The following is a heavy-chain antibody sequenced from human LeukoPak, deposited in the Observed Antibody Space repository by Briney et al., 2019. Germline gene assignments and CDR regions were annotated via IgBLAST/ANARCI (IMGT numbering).Heavy chain of an antibody. Sequence: LSLTCAVYGGSFSGYYWSWIRQPPGKGLEWVAVISYDGSNKYYADSVKGRFTISRDNSKNTLYLQMNSLRAEDTAVYYCAIHSSGWYGKELHYWGQGTLVTVSS. CDR2: ISYDGSNK. CDR1: GGSFSGYY. J-gene: IGHJ4*02. V-gene: IGHV3-30-3*01. D-gene: IGHD6-19*01. CDR3: AIHSSGWYGKELHY.